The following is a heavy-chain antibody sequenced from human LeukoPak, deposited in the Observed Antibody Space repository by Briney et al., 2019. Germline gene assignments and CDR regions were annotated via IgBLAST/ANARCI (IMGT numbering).Heavy chain of an antibody. CDR3: AKVRTVTTRGYYYGMDV. V-gene: IGHV3-30*18. CDR1: GFTFSSYG. Sequence: QPARSLRLSCSASGFTFSSYGMQWVRQAPGKGLEWVAVISYDGSEKYYADSVKGRFTISRDNSKNTLYLQMNSLRAEDTTVYYCAKVRTVTTRGYYYGMDVWGQGTTVTVSS. CDR2: ISYDGSEK. D-gene: IGHD4-17*01. J-gene: IGHJ6*02.